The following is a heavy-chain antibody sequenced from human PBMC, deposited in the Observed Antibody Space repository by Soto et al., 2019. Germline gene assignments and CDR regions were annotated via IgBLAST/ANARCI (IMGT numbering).Heavy chain of an antibody. Sequence: GGSLRLSCAASGFTFSSYAMSWVRQAPGKGLEWVSAISGSGCSTYYADSVKGRFTISRDNSKNTLYLQMNSLRAEDTAVYYCAKDPLGGIQLWVILLGSWGQGTLVTVSS. CDR2: ISGSGCST. CDR3: AKDPLGGIQLWVILLGS. D-gene: IGHD5-18*01. J-gene: IGHJ4*02. CDR1: GFTFSSYA. V-gene: IGHV3-23*01.